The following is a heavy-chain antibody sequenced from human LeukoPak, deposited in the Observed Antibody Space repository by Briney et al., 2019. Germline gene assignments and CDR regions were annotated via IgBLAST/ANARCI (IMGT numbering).Heavy chain of an antibody. V-gene: IGHV3-21*01. D-gene: IGHD6-13*01. CDR2: ISSSSSYI. CDR1: GFTFSSYS. J-gene: IGHJ4*02. CDR3: ARDRWDSSWLYYFDY. Sequence: GGSLRLSCAASGFTFSSYSMNWVRQAPGKGLEWVSSISSSSSYIYYADSVKGRFTISRDNAKNSLYLQMNSLRAEDTAVYYCARDRWDSSWLYYFDYWGQGTQVTVSS.